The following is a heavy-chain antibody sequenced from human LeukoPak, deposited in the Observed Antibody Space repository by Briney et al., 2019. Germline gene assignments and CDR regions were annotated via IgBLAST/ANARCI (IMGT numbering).Heavy chain of an antibody. CDR1: GFTFDDYA. J-gene: IGHJ4*02. CDR3: AKGPNWELQDIGYFDY. Sequence: QPGRLLRLSCAASGFTFDDYAMHGGREAPGEGLGWVSGISWNSGSIGYADSVKGRFTISRDNAKNSLYLQMNSLRAEDTALYYCAKGPNWELQDIGYFDYWGQGTLVTVSS. D-gene: IGHD1-26*01. V-gene: IGHV3-9*01. CDR2: ISWNSGSI.